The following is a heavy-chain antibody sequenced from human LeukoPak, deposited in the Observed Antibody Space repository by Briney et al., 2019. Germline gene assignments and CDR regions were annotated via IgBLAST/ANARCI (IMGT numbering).Heavy chain of an antibody. CDR3: ARDNRVITIFGVVTRWWFDP. D-gene: IGHD3-3*01. CDR2: VYSDGRT. Sequence: GGPLKLSWPAPGSAVSSNYMSGFRKPPGKGLEWSQFVYSDGRTFYTDSVKGRFTVSRDSSKNTLHLEMNSLRVEDTAIYYCARDNRVITIFGVVTRWWFDPWGQGSLVTVSS. V-gene: IGHV3-53*01. J-gene: IGHJ5*02. CDR1: GSAVSSNY.